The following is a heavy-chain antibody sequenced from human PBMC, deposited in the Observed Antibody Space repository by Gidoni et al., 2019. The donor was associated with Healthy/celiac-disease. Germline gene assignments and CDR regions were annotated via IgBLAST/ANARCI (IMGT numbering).Heavy chain of an antibody. CDR3: ASSSGYYSFWYFDL. CDR2: IYYSGST. V-gene: IGHV4-39*07. CDR1: GGSISSSSYY. Sequence: QLQLQESGPGLVKPSETLSLTCTVSGGSISSSSYYWGWIRQPPGKGLEWIGSIYYSGSTYYNPSLKSRVTISVDTSKNQFSLKLSSVTAADTAVYYCASSSGYYSFWYFDLWGRGTLVTVSS. J-gene: IGHJ2*01. D-gene: IGHD3-22*01.